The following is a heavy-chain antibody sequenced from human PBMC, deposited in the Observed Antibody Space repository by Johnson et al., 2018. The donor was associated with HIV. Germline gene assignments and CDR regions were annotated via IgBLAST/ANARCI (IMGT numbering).Heavy chain of an antibody. CDR3: ARDNLRQLDAFDI. CDR2: ISYDGSNK. CDR1: GFTFDDYG. V-gene: IGHV3-30*03. D-gene: IGHD3-16*01. Sequence: VQLVESGGGLVQPGGSLRLSCAASGFTFDDYGMSWVRQAPGKGLEWVAVISYDGSNKYYADSVKGRFTISRDNSKNTLYLQMNSLRAEDTAVYYCARDNLRQLDAFDIWGQGTMVTVSS. J-gene: IGHJ3*02.